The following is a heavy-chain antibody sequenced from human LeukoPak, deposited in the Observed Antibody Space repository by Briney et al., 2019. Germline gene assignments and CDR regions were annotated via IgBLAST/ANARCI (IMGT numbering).Heavy chain of an antibody. Sequence: GASVKVSCKASGGTFSSYAISWVRQAPGQGLEWMGRIIPIIGTANYAQKFQGRVTITTDESTSTAYMELSSLRSEDTAVYYCARDRYSYGYFDYWGQGTLVTVSS. D-gene: IGHD5-18*01. CDR1: GGTFSSYA. CDR3: ARDRYSYGYFDY. CDR2: IIPIIGTA. J-gene: IGHJ4*02. V-gene: IGHV1-69*05.